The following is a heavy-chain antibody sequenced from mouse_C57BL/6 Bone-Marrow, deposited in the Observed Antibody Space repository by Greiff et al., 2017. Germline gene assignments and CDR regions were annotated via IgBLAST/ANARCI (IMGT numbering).Heavy chain of an antibody. CDR1: GYTFTDYY. CDR2: INPYNGGT. Sequence: DVKLVESGPVLVKPGASVKMSCKASGYTFTDYYMNWVKQSHGKSLEWIGVINPYNGGTSYNQKFKGKATLTVDKSSSPAYMELNSLTSEDSAVYYCARRISIYYYGSSFYYFDFWGAGTTLTVSS. V-gene: IGHV1-19*01. CDR3: ARRISIYYYGSSFYYFDF. J-gene: IGHJ2*01. D-gene: IGHD1-1*01.